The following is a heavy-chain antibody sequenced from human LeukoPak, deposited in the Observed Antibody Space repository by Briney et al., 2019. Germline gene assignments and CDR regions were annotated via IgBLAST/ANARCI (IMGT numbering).Heavy chain of an antibody. J-gene: IGHJ5*02. CDR2: IKNKANNYAT. D-gene: IGHD4-17*01. Sequence: PGGSLRLSCAASGLTFSGSAMHWVRQASGKGLEWVGRIKNKANNYATAYAASVKGRFTISRDDSKNTAYLQMNSLKIEDTAVYYCTRLDDYESWGQGTLVTVSS. CDR3: TRLDDYES. CDR1: GLTFSGSA. V-gene: IGHV3-73*01.